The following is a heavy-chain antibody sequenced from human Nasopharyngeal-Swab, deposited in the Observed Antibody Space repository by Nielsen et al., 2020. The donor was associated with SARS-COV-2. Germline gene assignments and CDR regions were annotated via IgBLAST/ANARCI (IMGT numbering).Heavy chain of an antibody. Sequence: SETLSLTCTVSGGSISSSSYYWGWIRQPPGKGLEWIGSIYYSGSTYYNPSLKSLVTISVDTSKNQFSLKLSLVTAADTAVYYCVRHLRRWLQLRPDAFDIWGQGTMVTVSS. D-gene: IGHD5-24*01. CDR1: GGSISSSSYY. J-gene: IGHJ3*02. V-gene: IGHV4-39*01. CDR2: IYYSGST. CDR3: VRHLRRWLQLRPDAFDI.